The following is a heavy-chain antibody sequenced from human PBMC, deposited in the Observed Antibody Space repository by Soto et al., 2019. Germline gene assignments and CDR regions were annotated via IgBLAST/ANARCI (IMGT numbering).Heavy chain of an antibody. CDR3: AKEMYPRTVLDSSSPWGDY. V-gene: IGHV3-30*18. CDR1: GFTFSDYG. CDR2: MSYAGTYK. Sequence: QVQLVESGGGVVQPGRSLRLSCAVSGFTFSDYGMHWVRQAPGKGLEWVAVMSYAGTYKYYADSVKGRFTISRDLSGNTLFLQMNSLRLEDTAVYFWAKEMYPRTVLDSSSPWGDYWGQGTLVTVSS. D-gene: IGHD6-6*01. J-gene: IGHJ4*02.